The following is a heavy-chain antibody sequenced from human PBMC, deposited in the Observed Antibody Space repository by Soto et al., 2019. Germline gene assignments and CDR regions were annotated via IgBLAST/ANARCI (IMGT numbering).Heavy chain of an antibody. J-gene: IGHJ4*02. V-gene: IGHV4-30-2*01. CDR2: MYHSGST. D-gene: IGHD2-8*02. Sequence: SETLSLTCSVSGGSISSGGYSWSWIRQPPGKGLEWIGYMYHSGSTYYNPSLKSRVTISVDTSKNQFSLKLTSVTAADTAVYYCARDKITGLFDYWGQGTLVTVSS. CDR3: ARDKITGLFDY. CDR1: GGSISSGGYS.